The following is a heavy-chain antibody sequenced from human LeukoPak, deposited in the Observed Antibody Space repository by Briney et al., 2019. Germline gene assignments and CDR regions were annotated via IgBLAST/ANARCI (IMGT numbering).Heavy chain of an antibody. CDR1: GFTFSSYA. Sequence: GGSLRLSCEASGFTFSSYAMSWVRQAPGKGLAWVSVISSSADSTYYAYSVKGRFTISRDNSKNTLYLQMNNLRAEDAAVYYCAKPLEKYTYGGNFDYWGQGILVTVSS. CDR2: ISSSADST. J-gene: IGHJ4*02. D-gene: IGHD4-23*01. V-gene: IGHV3-23*01. CDR3: AKPLEKYTYGGNFDY.